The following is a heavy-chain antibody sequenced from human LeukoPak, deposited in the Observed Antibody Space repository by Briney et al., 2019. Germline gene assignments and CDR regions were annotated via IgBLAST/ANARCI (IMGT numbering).Heavy chain of an antibody. CDR3: ARLRVVVDAYYYYYYYMDV. CDR1: GFTSSSYW. Sequence: QPGGSLRLSCAASGFTSSSYWMSWVRQVPGKGLEWVANIKQDGSEKYYVDSVKGRFTISRDNAKNSLYLQMNSLRAEDTAVYYCARLRVVVDAYYYYYYYMDVWGKGTTVTVSS. D-gene: IGHD2-15*01. V-gene: IGHV3-7*01. J-gene: IGHJ6*03. CDR2: IKQDGSEK.